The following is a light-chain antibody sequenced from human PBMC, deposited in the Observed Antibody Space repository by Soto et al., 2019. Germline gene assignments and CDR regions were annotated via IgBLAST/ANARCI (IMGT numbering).Light chain of an antibody. J-gene: IGKJ5*01. Sequence: IVLSQYHATVSLSPGERATLCCRSIQSVSSYFAWYQQKPGQAPRLLIYDASNRATDIPARFSGSGSGTDFTLTISSLEPEDFAIYYCQQRRNWPPAITFGQVTRLEIK. CDR1: QSVSSY. CDR3: QQRRNWPPAIT. CDR2: DAS. V-gene: IGKV3-11*01.